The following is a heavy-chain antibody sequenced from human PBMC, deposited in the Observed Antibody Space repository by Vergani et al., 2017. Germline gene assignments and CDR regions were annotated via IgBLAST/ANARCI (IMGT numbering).Heavy chain of an antibody. CDR1: GFSIDNGYY. Sequence: QLQLQESGPGLVKPSETLSLTCAVSGFSIDNGYYWDWIRQPPGKGLEWIGSIYRTGRTHFNPSLKSRVTISVDTSNNHFSLRLNSLTAADTAVYYCARQSGIVYDIFSGTQYFFDFWGQGTLVTVSS. D-gene: IGHD3-9*01. J-gene: IGHJ4*02. V-gene: IGHV4-38-2*01. CDR3: ARQSGIVYDIFSGTQYFFDF. CDR2: IYRTGRT.